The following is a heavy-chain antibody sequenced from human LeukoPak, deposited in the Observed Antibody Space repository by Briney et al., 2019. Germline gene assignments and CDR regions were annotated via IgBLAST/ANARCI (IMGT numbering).Heavy chain of an antibody. D-gene: IGHD1-1*01. CDR1: GFTFDDYG. Sequence: GGSLRLSCAASGFTFDDYGMSWIRQAPGKGLEWVSGINWNGGNTGYADSVKGRFTIPRDNAKNSLYLQMDSLRAEDTAVYYCVRDYNWAFDYWGQGTVVTVSS. J-gene: IGHJ4*02. CDR2: INWNGGNT. CDR3: VRDYNWAFDY. V-gene: IGHV3-20*04.